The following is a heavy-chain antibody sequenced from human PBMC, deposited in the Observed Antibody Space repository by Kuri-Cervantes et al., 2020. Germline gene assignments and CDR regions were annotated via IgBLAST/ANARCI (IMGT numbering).Heavy chain of an antibody. CDR2: ISGSGGSS. D-gene: IGHD3-10*01. V-gene: IGHV3-23*01. Sequence: ETLSLTCATSGFTFSTYAMSWVRQAPGKGLEWVSAISGSGGSSYYADSVKGRFTISRDNSKNTVYLRMDSLRDEDTAVYYCARDNYGSGSYFLIGGRGFDPWGQGTLVTVSS. CDR3: ARDNYGSGSYFLIGGRGFDP. J-gene: IGHJ5*02. CDR1: GFTFSTYA.